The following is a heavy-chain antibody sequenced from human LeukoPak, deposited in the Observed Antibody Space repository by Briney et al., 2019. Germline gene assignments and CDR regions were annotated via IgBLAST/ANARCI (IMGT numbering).Heavy chain of an antibody. CDR3: AKGKWRLTINNFDV. D-gene: IGHD3-9*01. V-gene: IGHV3-23*01. Sequence: PGGSLRLSCAASEFTFCNYWMSWVRQVPGKGLVWVSSVSESGGSTYYADSVKGRFTIYRDNSKDTLSLQMNSLRAEDMAVYYCAKGKWRLTINNFDVWGQGTMVTVSS. CDR2: VSESGGST. J-gene: IGHJ3*01. CDR1: EFTFCNYW.